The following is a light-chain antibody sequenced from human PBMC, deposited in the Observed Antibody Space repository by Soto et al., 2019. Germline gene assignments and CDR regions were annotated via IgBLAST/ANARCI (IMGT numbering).Light chain of an antibody. CDR1: QSISSW. J-gene: IGKJ4*01. V-gene: IGKV1-5*03. CDR2: KAS. Sequence: QMPQSPSTLFASVGDRVTITCRARQSISSWLAWYQQQPGKAAKLLIDKASSLESGVPSRFSGSGSGTEFTHTISSLQPDDFATNYCQQYNSNPLTVGGGTNLDVK. CDR3: QQYNSNPLT.